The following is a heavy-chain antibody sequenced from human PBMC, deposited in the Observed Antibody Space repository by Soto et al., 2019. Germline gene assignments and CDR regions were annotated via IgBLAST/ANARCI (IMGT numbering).Heavy chain of an antibody. CDR2: ISAYNGNT. V-gene: IGHV1-18*01. Sequence: GASVKVSCKASGYTFTSYGISWVRQAPGQGLEWMGWISAYNGNTNYAQKLQGRVTMTTDTSTSTAYMELRSLRSDDTAVYYCARVRLELLLGRGYYFDYWGQGTLVTVSS. D-gene: IGHD1-7*01. J-gene: IGHJ4*02. CDR3: ARVRLELLLGRGYYFDY. CDR1: GYTFTSYG.